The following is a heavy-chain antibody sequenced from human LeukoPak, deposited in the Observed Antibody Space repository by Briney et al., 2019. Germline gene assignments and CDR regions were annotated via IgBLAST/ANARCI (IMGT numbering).Heavy chain of an antibody. CDR2: ISGSSSTI. V-gene: IGHV3-48*02. D-gene: IGHD4-23*01. J-gene: IGHJ4*02. CDR1: GFTFSTYT. CDR3: ARDPSWGYGSKSIYVLDY. Sequence: GGSLRLSCAASGFTFSTYTMDWVRQAPGKGLEWVSYISGSSSTIYYADSVKGRFTISRDNAKNSLYPQMNSLGDEDTAVYYCARDPSWGYGSKSIYVLDYWGQGPLVTVSS.